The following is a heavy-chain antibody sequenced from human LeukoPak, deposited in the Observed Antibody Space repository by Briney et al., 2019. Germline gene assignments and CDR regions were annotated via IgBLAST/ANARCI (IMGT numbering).Heavy chain of an antibody. Sequence: PGGSLRLSCAASGFTFSSYSMSWVRQAPGKGPEWLAAVIGSGGRTSYADSVKGRFTISRDNSKNTLYLEMNSLSADDTALYVCAKTQATSMIYGYFDYWGQGTLVTVSS. CDR1: GFTFSSYS. CDR2: VIGSGGRT. CDR3: AKTQATSMIYGYFDY. D-gene: IGHD5-18*01. J-gene: IGHJ4*02. V-gene: IGHV3-23*01.